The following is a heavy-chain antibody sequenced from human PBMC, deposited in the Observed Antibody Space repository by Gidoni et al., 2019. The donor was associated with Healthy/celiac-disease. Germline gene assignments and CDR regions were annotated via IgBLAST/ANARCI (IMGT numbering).Heavy chain of an antibody. V-gene: IGHV4-39*01. D-gene: IGHD2-2*01. CDR2: IYYSGST. J-gene: IGHJ5*02. CDR1: GGSISSSSYY. CDR3: ARHWSCSSTSCYGWFDP. Sequence: QLQLQESGPGLVKPSETLSLTCTVSGGSISSSSYYWGWIRQPPGKGLEWIGSIYYSGSTYYNPSLKSRVTISVDTSKNQFSLKLSSVTAADTAVYYCARHWSCSSTSCYGWFDPWGQGTLVTVSS.